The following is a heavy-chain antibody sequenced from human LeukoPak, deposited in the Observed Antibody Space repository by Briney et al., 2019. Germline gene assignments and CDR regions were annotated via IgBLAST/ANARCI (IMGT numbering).Heavy chain of an antibody. V-gene: IGHV1-8*01. D-gene: IGHD5-18*01. J-gene: IGHJ4*02. CDR1: GYTFTGYD. CDR3: AREIGPRQLHLWASAFDY. CDR2: INPKSGNT. Sequence: EASVKVSCKASGYTFTGYDINWVRQATGQGLEWMGWINPKSGNTGYAQKFQGRVTMTRDNSINTAYVELSSLRSEDTAVYYCAREIGPRQLHLWASAFDYWGQGTLVTVSS.